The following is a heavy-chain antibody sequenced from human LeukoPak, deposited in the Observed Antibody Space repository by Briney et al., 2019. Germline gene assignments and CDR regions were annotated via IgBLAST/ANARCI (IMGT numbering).Heavy chain of an antibody. CDR1: GYTFSTHG. CDR3: ARGQGSCSSTSCFRTGNFDY. Sequence: ASVKVSCKTSGYTFSTHGISWVRQAPGQGLEWMGWITTYNGNTKYAQRVQGRVTMTADTSTCTAYMELRRLTSDDTAVYYCARGQGSCSSTSCFRTGNFDYWGQGTQVIVSS. D-gene: IGHD2-2*01. V-gene: IGHV1-18*01. CDR2: ITTYNGNT. J-gene: IGHJ4*02.